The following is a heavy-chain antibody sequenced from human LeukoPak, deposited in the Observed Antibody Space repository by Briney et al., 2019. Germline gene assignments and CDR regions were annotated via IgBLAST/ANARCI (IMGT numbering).Heavy chain of an antibody. D-gene: IGHD2/OR15-2a*01. CDR2: ILYDGSNK. CDR3: AALQEYDPFDI. CDR1: GFTFSSYA. Sequence: GGSLRLSCAASGFTFSSYAMHWVRQAPGKGLEWVAHILYDGSNKYYADSVKGRFTISRDNSKNTLYLQMNSLRAEDTAVYYCAALQEYDPFDIWGQGTMVTVSS. V-gene: IGHV3-30*03. J-gene: IGHJ3*02.